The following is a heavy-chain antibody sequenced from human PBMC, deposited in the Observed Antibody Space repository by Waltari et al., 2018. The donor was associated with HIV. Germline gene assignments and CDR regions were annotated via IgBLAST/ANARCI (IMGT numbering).Heavy chain of an antibody. CDR2: ISGSGYST. CDR3: VKEHQYSHTWYSFYGMDV. J-gene: IGHJ6*02. Sequence: EVQLLESGGGLVQPGGSLRLSCAASGVTVSNYAVNWVRQAPGKGLEWVSAISGSGYSTYYAESVKGRFTISRDNSKNKLYLQMNSLRAEDTAVYFCVKEHQYSHTWYSFYGMDVWGQGTTVTVSS. CDR1: GVTVSNYA. D-gene: IGHD6-13*01. V-gene: IGHV3-23*01.